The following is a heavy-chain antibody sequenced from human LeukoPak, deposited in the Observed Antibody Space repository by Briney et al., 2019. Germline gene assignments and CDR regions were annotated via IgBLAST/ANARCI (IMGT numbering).Heavy chain of an antibody. V-gene: IGHV1-69*04. J-gene: IGHJ4*02. CDR3: AREMYYYDSSGYYSFDY. CDR2: IIPIFGIA. D-gene: IGHD3-22*01. Sequence: SVKVSCKASGGTFSSYAISWVRQAPGQELEWMGRIIPIFGIANYAQKFQGRVTITADKSTSTAYMELSSLRSEDTAVYYCAREMYYYDSSGYYSFDYWGQGTLVTVSS. CDR1: GGTFSSYA.